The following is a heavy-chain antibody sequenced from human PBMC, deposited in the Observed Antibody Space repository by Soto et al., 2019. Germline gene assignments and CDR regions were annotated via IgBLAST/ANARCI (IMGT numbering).Heavy chain of an antibody. J-gene: IGHJ6*04. Sequence: GASVKVSCKASGYTFTSYVISWVRQAPGQGLEWMGWISAYNGNTNYAQKLQGRVTMTTDTSTSTAYMELRSLRSDDTAVYYCARDPGYCSGGSCYQYYYYYYGMDVWGKGTTGTVSS. CDR3: ARDPGYCSGGSCYQYYYYYYGMDV. D-gene: IGHD2-15*01. V-gene: IGHV1-18*01. CDR2: ISAYNGNT. CDR1: GYTFTSYV.